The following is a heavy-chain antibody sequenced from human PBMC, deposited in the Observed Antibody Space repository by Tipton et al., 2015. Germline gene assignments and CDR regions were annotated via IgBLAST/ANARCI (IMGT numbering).Heavy chain of an antibody. V-gene: IGHV4-39*07. CDR2: LYYNDNI. J-gene: IGHJ6*02. CDR1: GASISRGSV. CDR3: ARDFTPYQYYAMDV. Sequence: LRLSCTVSGASISRGSVWGWIRQPPGKGLEWIVSLYYNDNIYYNPSLQSRVTMSRDTSKNQFSLKLTSVTAADTAVYYCARDFTPYQYYAMDVWGQGTTVTVSS.